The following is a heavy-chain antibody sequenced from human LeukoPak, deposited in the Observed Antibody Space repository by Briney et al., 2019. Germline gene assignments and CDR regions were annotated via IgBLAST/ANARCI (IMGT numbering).Heavy chain of an antibody. CDR3: ARDQQWLDY. D-gene: IGHD6-19*01. CDR1: GGSFSGYY. V-gene: IGHV4-34*01. CDR2: INHSGST. J-gene: IGHJ4*02. Sequence: PPETLSLTCAVYGGSFSGYYWSWIRQPPGKGLEWIGEINHSGSTNYNPSLKSRVTISVDTSKNQFSLKLSSVTAADTAVYYCARDQQWLDYWGQGTLVTVSS.